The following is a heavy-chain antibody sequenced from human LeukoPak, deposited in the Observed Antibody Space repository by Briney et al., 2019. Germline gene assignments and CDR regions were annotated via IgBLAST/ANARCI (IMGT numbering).Heavy chain of an antibody. J-gene: IGHJ4*02. V-gene: IGHV1-2*02. CDR2: INPKDGDT. CDR1: GYTFTDYY. CDR3: ARANFLYCSSTTCLLDY. D-gene: IGHD2-2*01. Sequence: ASVKVSCQACGYTFTDYYMHWVRQPGCQGVAWVGCINPKDGDTNYAHKFQGRVTMTRDTSISTAHMEVSRLRSDDTAVYYCARANFLYCSSTTCLLDYWGQGTLVTVSS.